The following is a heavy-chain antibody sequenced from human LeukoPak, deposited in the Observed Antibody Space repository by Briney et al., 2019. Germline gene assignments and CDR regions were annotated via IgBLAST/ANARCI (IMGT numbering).Heavy chain of an antibody. J-gene: IGHJ6*02. Sequence: GGSLRLSCAASGFTFSSYWMNWVRQAPGKGLEWVAVISYDGSNRYYADSVKGRFTISRDTSKNTLYLQMNGLRAEDTAVYHCARDQSRYTYGFYAMDVWGQGTTVTVSS. D-gene: IGHD5-18*01. CDR3: ARDQSRYTYGFYAMDV. V-gene: IGHV3-30-3*01. CDR1: GFTFSSYW. CDR2: ISYDGSNR.